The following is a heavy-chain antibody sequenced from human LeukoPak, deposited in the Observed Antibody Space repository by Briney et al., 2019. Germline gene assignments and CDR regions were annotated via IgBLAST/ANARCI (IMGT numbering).Heavy chain of an antibody. V-gene: IGHV4-39*07. D-gene: IGHD6-19*01. Sequence: SETLSLTCTVSGDSINDDDYYWGWIRQPPGKGLEHIGSVSYGGSTNYNPSLKSRVTISVDTSKNQFSLKLSSVTAADTAVYYCAREGWYYLDYWGQGTLVTVSS. CDR3: AREGWYYLDY. CDR1: GDSINDDDYY. J-gene: IGHJ4*02. CDR2: VSYGGST.